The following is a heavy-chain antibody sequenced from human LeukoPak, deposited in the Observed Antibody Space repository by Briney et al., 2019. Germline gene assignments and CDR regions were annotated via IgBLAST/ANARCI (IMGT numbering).Heavy chain of an antibody. Sequence: PGGSLRLSCAASGFTFSSYGMHWVRQAPGKGLEGVAVISYDGSNKYYADSVKGRFTISRDNSKNTLYLQMNSLRAEDTAVYYCAKDRYSSGFDSWGQGTLVTVSS. J-gene: IGHJ4*02. CDR3: AKDRYSSGFDS. CDR2: ISYDGSNK. V-gene: IGHV3-30*18. D-gene: IGHD6-19*01. CDR1: GFTFSSYG.